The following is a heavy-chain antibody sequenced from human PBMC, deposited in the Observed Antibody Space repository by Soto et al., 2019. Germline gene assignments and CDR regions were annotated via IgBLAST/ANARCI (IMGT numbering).Heavy chain of an antibody. CDR2: INPNSGGT. CDR1: GYALTGYY. CDR3: ARGSNSDF. Sequence: KLYRKGAGYALTGYYMHWVRQAPRQGLEWMGWINPNSGGTNYAQKFQGRVTMTRDTSISTAYMELSRLRSDDTAVYYCARGSNSDFLVQGTTVPVS. V-gene: IGHV1-2*02. J-gene: IGHJ6*02.